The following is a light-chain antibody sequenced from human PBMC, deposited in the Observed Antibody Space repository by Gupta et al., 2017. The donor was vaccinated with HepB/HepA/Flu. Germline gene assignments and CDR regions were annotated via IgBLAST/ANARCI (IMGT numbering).Light chain of an antibody. Sequence: QSVLTQPPSVSGALGQKVTISCTGTRSNIGGGYDVQWYQQFPGTAPKLLIYSNKNRPSGVPDRFSASKSGNTASMAITGLQAEEDADDYCQYYDSRLYIVFGGGTKLTVL. CDR1: RSNIGGGYD. CDR3: QYYDSRLYIV. CDR2: SNK. V-gene: IGLV1-40*01. J-gene: IGLJ3*02.